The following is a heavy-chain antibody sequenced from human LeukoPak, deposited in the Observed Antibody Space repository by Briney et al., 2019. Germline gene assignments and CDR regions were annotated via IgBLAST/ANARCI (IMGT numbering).Heavy chain of an antibody. V-gene: IGHV4-39*01. CDR3: ARGFRYCSGGSCYPGVNWFDP. J-gene: IGHJ5*02. CDR2: IYYSGIT. Sequence: PSETLSLTCTVSGDSISSTTYTWGWIRQPPGKGLEWIGSIYYSGITYYNPSLTRRVTMSVDTSENQFSLNLNSVTAADTAVYYCARGFRYCSGGSCYPGVNWFDPWGQGTLVTVSS. CDR1: GDSISSTTYT. D-gene: IGHD2-15*01.